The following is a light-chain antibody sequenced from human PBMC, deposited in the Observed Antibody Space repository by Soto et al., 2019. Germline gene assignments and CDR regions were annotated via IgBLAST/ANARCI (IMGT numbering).Light chain of an antibody. CDR3: QQYNNWPLT. CDR2: GAS. J-gene: IGKJ2*01. CDR1: QSVSSN. V-gene: IGKV3-15*01. Sequence: EIGMTQSPATLSVSPGERATLSCRPSQSVSSNLAWYQQKPGQAPRLLIYGASTRATGIPARFSGSGSGTEFTLTISSLQSEDFAVYYCQQYNNWPLTFGQGTKLEIK.